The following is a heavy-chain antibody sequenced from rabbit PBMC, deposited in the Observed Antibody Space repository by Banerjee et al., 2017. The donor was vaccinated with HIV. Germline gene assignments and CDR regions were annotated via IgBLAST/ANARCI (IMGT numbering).Heavy chain of an antibody. J-gene: IGHJ6*01. Sequence: QSLEESGGDLVKPGASLTLTCTASGFDFGSYGMCWVRQAPGKGPEWIACIDAGSSGFTYFATWAKGRFTISKTSSTTVTLQMTRLTAADTATYFCARDTGSSFSSYGMDLWGPGTLVTVS. CDR3: ARDTGSSFSSYGMDL. D-gene: IGHD8-1*01. V-gene: IGHV1S40*01. CDR1: GFDFGSYG. CDR2: IDAGSSGFT.